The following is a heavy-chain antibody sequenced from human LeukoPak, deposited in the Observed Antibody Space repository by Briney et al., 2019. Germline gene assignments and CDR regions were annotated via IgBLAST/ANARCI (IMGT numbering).Heavy chain of an antibody. V-gene: IGHV3-73*01. J-gene: IGHJ6*03. Sequence: GGSLRLSCAASGFTFSGSAMHWVRQASGKGLEWVGRIRSKANNYATAYAASVKGRFTISRDDSKNTAYLQMNSLKTEDTAVYYCTRHLTPGLYYYYYMDVWGKGTTVTVSS. CDR3: TRHLTPGLYYYYYMDV. CDR2: IRSKANNYAT. CDR1: GFTFSGSA. D-gene: IGHD3-16*01.